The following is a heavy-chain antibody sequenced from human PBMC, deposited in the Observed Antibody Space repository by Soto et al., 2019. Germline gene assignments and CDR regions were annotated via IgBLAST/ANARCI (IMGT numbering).Heavy chain of an antibody. Sequence: SETLSLTCTVSGGSISSSSYYWGWIRQPPGKGLEWIGNVYYGGSTYYNPSLKSRVTISVETSKSQFSLKLSSVTAADTAVYYCAGGDYYHSSGYYFYYTLDVWGQGTTDTVSS. CDR1: GGSISSSSYY. CDR2: VYYGGST. J-gene: IGHJ6*02. CDR3: AGGDYYHSSGYYFYYTLDV. D-gene: IGHD3-22*01. V-gene: IGHV4-39*01.